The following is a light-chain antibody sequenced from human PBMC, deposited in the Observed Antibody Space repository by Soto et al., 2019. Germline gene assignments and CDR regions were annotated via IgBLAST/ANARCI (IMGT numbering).Light chain of an antibody. CDR2: GNN. J-gene: IGLJ1*01. CDR3: QSYDSSLGYV. V-gene: IGLV1-40*01. CDR1: SSNIGATYD. Sequence: PDRTQPPSVSGVQVQRGTITCTGSSSNIGATYDVHWYQQLPGTAPKLLISGNNNRPSGVPDRFSGSKSGTSASLAITGLQAEDEADYYCQSYDSSLGYVFGTVTKVTVL.